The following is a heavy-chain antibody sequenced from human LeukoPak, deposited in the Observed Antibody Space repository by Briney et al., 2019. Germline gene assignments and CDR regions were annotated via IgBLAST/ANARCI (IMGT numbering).Heavy chain of an antibody. CDR2: IGTAGDT. J-gene: IGHJ4*02. V-gene: IGHV3-13*01. CDR1: GFTFSSYD. Sequence: PGGSLRLSCAASGFTFSSYDMHWVRHATGKGLEWVSAIGTAGDTYYPGSVKGRFTISRENAKNSLYLQMNSLRAGDTAVYYCARDKGGDSGWHYFDYWGQGTLVTVSS. CDR3: ARDKGGDSGWHYFDY. D-gene: IGHD6-19*01.